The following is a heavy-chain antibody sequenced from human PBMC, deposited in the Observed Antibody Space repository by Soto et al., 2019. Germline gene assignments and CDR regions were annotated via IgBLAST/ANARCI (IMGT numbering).Heavy chain of an antibody. J-gene: IGHJ4*02. CDR2: INPYNGDT. Sequence: ASVKVSCKASGYPSTTYGINWVRQAPGQGLEWMGWINPYNGDTNYAQKVQGRVTMTTDTSTTTAYMELRRLRSDDTAVYYCARQYSGAYYIYWGQGTLVTVSS. CDR1: GYPSTTYG. D-gene: IGHD1-26*01. CDR3: ARQYSGAYYIY. V-gene: IGHV1-18*04.